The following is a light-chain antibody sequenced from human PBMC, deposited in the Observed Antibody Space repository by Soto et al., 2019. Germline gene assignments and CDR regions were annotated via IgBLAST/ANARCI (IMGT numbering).Light chain of an antibody. CDR3: CSYAGSYTYV. J-gene: IGLJ1*01. CDR1: SSGVGGYKS. CDR2: AVT. Sequence: QSALPQPRSVSGSPGQSVTVSCTGSSSGVGGYKSVSWFQHHPGKAPQLMIYAVTKRPSGVPARFSGSKSGNTASLTISGLQAEDEADYYCCSYAGSYTYVFGTGTKVTVL. V-gene: IGLV2-11*01.